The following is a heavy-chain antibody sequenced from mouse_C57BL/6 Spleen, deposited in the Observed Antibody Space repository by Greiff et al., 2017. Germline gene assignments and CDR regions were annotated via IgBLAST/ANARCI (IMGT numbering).Heavy chain of an antibody. D-gene: IGHD2-4*01. CDR3: AIGDYDGLFAY. CDR1: GFTFSDYG. V-gene: IGHV5-17*01. J-gene: IGHJ3*01. CDR2: ISSGSSTI. Sequence: EVKLMESGGGLVKPGGSLKLSCAASGFTFSDYGMHWVRQAPEKGLEWVAYISSGSSTIYYADTVKGRFTISRDNAKNTLFLQRTSLRSEDTAMYYSAIGDYDGLFAYWGQGTLVTVSA.